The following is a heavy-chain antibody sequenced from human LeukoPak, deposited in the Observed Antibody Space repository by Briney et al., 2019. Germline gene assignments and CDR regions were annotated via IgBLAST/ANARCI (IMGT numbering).Heavy chain of an antibody. V-gene: IGHV3-48*02. CDR2: ISSGSSTT. CDR1: GFTFSPLG. J-gene: IGHJ4*02. D-gene: IGHD3-16*01. CDR3: ARGRGLTLSYHYFDY. Sequence: GGSLRLSCAASGFTFSPLGMNWVRQAPGRGLEWVSYISSGSSTTYYADSVKGRFTISRDNAKNSLYLQMNSLKDEDTAVYYCARGRGLTLSYHYFDYWGQGALVTVSS.